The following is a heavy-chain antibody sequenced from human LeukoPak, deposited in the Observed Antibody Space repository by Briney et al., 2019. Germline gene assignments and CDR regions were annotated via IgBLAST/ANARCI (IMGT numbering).Heavy chain of an antibody. CDR2: IRHDESNN. J-gene: IGHJ3*02. Sequence: GGSLRLSCAPSGFTFSNYGMHWVRQAPGKGLKWVAFIRHDESNNYYADSVKGRFTISRDTSNNTLYLQLNSLRAEDTAVYYCAKDRWATQTTYDAFDIWGQGTMVTVSS. CDR3: AKDRWATQTTYDAFDI. D-gene: IGHD1-1*01. CDR1: GFTFSNYG. V-gene: IGHV3-30*02.